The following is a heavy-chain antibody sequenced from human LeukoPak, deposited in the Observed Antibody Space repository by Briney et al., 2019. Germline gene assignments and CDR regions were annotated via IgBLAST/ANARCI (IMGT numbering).Heavy chain of an antibody. CDR2: ISGSGDST. Sequence: GGSLRLSCAASGFTFNTYAMSWVRQAPGKGLEWVSTISGSGDSTYYADSVKGRFTVSRDNAKNTLDLQMTSLTVEDTAVYYCARSMAGTYYFDYWGQGTLVTVSS. J-gene: IGHJ4*02. CDR1: GFTFNTYA. V-gene: IGHV3-23*01. CDR3: ARSMAGTYYFDY. D-gene: IGHD5-24*01.